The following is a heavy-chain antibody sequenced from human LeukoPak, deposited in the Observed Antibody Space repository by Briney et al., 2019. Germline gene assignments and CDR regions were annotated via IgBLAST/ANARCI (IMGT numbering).Heavy chain of an antibody. V-gene: IGHV3-11*04. CDR3: ARGADGVSSNSRGWFDP. CDR2: ISSSGSTI. J-gene: IGHJ5*02. CDR1: GGSFSGYY. Sequence: LSLTCAVYGGSFSGYYWSWIRQPPGKGLEWVSYISSSGSTIYYADSVKGRFTISRDNAKNSLYLQMNSLRAEDTAVYSCARGADGVSSNSRGWFDPWGQGTLVTVSS. D-gene: IGHD2-15*01.